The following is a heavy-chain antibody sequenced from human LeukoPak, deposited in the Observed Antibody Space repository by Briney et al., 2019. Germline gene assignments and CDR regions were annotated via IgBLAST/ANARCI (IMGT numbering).Heavy chain of an antibody. CDR1: GFTISNNY. J-gene: IGHJ4*02. D-gene: IGHD6-19*01. CDR3: AKDASGQWLVQVGYFDY. V-gene: IGHV3-30*02. CDR2: IRYDGSNK. Sequence: PGGSLRLSCAASGFTISNNYMNWVRQAPGKGLEWVAFIRYDGSNKYYADSVKGRFTISRDNSKNTLYLQMNSLRAEDTAVYYCAKDASGQWLVQVGYFDYWGQGTLVTVSS.